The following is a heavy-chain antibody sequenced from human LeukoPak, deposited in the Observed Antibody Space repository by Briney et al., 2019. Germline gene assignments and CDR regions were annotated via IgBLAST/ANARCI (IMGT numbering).Heavy chain of an antibody. D-gene: IGHD6-19*01. CDR2: ITDSGGRT. Sequence: GGSLRLSCAASGFTFGSHAMTWARQAPGKGLEWVSAITDSGGRTFYADSVKGRFTISRDNSKNTLYLQMNSLRAEDTAVYYCLKGGWFYFDYWGQGTLVTVSS. V-gene: IGHV3-23*01. CDR1: GFTFGSHA. CDR3: LKGGWFYFDY. J-gene: IGHJ4*02.